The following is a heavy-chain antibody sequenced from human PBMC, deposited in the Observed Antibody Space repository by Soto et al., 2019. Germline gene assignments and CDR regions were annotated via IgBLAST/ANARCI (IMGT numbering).Heavy chain of an antibody. CDR3: AKDRGIVVKAGDAFDV. V-gene: IGHV3-23*01. D-gene: IGHD3-16*02. CDR2: ISDSGDRT. J-gene: IGHJ3*01. Sequence: GGSLRLSCASSGFTLSMSAVNWVRQAPGKGLEWVSYISDSGDRTYYADSVKGRFTISRDRSKNTVSLQMDSLRAEDTAVYYCAKDRGIVVKAGDAFDVWGQGTKVTVSS. CDR1: GFTLSMSA.